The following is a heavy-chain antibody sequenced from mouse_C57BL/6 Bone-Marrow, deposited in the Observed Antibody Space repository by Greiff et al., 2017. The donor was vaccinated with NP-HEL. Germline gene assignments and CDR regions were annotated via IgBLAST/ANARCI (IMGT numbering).Heavy chain of an antibody. J-gene: IGHJ4*01. CDR3: ARDGSSFYYAMDY. V-gene: IGHV1-80*01. CDR2: IYPGDGDT. Sequence: LVESGAELVKPGASVKISCKASGYAFSSYWMNWVKQRPGKGLEWIGQIYPGDGDTNYNGKFKGKATLTADKSSSTAYMQLSSLTSEDSAVYFCARDGSSFYYAMDYWGQGTSVTVSS. CDR1: GYAFSSYW. D-gene: IGHD1-1*01.